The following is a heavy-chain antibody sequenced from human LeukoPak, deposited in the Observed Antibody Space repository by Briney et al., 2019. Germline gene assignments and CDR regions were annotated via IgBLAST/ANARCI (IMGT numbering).Heavy chain of an antibody. CDR3: ATKGTAASYSPHDF. V-gene: IGHV1-18*01. D-gene: IGHD6-25*01. CDR1: GYTFTSYG. J-gene: IGHJ4*02. Sequence: ASVKVSCKASGYTFTSYGISWVRQAPGQGLEWMGWISAYNGNTNYAQKLQGRVTMTTDTSTSTAYMELRSLRSDDTAVYYCATKGTAASYSPHDFWGQGALVTVSS. CDR2: ISAYNGNT.